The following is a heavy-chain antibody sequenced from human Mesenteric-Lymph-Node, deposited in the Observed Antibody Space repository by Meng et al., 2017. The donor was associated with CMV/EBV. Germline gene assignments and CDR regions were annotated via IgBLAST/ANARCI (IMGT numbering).Heavy chain of an antibody. CDR3: ARQELVLVPSAMTWLDP. J-gene: IGHJ5*02. V-gene: IGHV4-39*01. CDR2: IYYSGSA. Sequence: SETLSLTCTVSGDFISGSYYYWAWIRQPPGKGLEWIGNIYYSGSAYYNPPLESRITISVDTSKNQLSLKVTSVTATDTAVYYCARQELVLVPSAMTWLDPWGQGTLVTVSS. CDR1: GDFISGSYYY. D-gene: IGHD2-2*01.